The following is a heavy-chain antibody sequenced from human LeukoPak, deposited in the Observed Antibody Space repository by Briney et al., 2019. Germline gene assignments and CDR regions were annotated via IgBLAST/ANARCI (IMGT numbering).Heavy chain of an antibody. CDR2: TSGSRGTT. Sequence: PGGSLRLFCSASGFTFSIFSINWVRQSPGKGLEWVSYTSGSRGTTYYADSVKGRFTIARDNAKNSLYLQMNSLRAEDTAVYYCARVTGSDSGWHSDYWGQGALVTVSS. D-gene: IGHD5-12*01. CDR3: ARVTGSDSGWHSDY. J-gene: IGHJ4*02. CDR1: GFTFSIFS. V-gene: IGHV3-48*04.